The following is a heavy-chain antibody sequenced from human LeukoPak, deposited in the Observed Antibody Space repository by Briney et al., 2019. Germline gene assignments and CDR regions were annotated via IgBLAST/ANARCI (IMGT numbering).Heavy chain of an antibody. CDR2: IYYSGST. D-gene: IGHD5-12*01. V-gene: IGHV4-59*01. J-gene: IGHJ4*02. CDR1: GGSISSYY. CDR3: ARGYSGYDYFDN. Sequence: SETLSLTCTVSGGSISSYYWSWIRQPPGKGLEWIGYIYYSGSTIYHPSLKSRVTISVDTSKNQFTLKLSSVTAADTAVYYCARGYSGYDYFDNWGQGTLVTVSS.